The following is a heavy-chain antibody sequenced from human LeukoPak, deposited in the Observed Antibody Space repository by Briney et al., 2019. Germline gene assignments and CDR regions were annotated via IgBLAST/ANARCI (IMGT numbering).Heavy chain of an antibody. CDR2: IWYDGSNK. CDR1: GFTFSSYG. V-gene: IGHV3-33*01. Sequence: GRSLRLSCAASGFTFSSYGMHWVRQAPGKGLEWVAVIWYDGSNKYYADSVKGRFTISRDNSKNTLYLQMNSLRAEDTAVYYFARNLDYYGSGSYSQPDYWGQGTLVTVSS. D-gene: IGHD3-10*01. J-gene: IGHJ4*02. CDR3: ARNLDYYGSGSYSQPDY.